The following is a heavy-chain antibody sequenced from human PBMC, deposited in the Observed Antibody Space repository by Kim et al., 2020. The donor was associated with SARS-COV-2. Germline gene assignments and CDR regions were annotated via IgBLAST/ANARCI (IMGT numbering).Heavy chain of an antibody. J-gene: IGHJ4*02. D-gene: IGHD1-26*01. V-gene: IGHV4-39*07. Sequence: PSLKSRVTRSVDTSKNQFSLKLSSVTAADTAVYYCARVPWELLQGRWSDYWGQGTLVTVSS. CDR3: ARVPWELLQGRWSDY.